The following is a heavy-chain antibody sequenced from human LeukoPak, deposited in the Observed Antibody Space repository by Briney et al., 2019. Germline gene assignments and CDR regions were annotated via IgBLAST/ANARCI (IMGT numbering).Heavy chain of an antibody. Sequence: PGGSLRLSCAASGFTFSDYSMSWVRQAPGKGLEWVSVIYSGGSTYYADSVKGRFTISRDNSKNTLYLQMSSLRAEDRAVYYCARGFSGFDYWGQGTLVTVSP. V-gene: IGHV3-53*01. CDR2: IYSGGST. J-gene: IGHJ4*02. CDR1: GFTFSDYS. CDR3: ARGFSGFDY. D-gene: IGHD1-14*01.